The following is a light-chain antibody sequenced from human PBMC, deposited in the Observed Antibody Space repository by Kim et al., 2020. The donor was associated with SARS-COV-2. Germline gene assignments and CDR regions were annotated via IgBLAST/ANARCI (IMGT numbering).Light chain of an antibody. J-gene: IGKJ4*01. Sequence: EIVLTQSPATLSLSPGERVTLSCRARQSVSSHLAWYQQKPGQGPRLLMYEASNRATGIPARFSGSGSGTDFTLTISSLEPEDFAVYYCQQGSSWPLTFGGGTKVDIK. CDR3: QQGSSWPLT. CDR1: QSVSSH. V-gene: IGKV3-11*01. CDR2: EAS.